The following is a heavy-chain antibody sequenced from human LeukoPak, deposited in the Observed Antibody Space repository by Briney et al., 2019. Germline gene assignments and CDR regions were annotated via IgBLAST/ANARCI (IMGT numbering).Heavy chain of an antibody. CDR3: ARAFGGYDSPYFYYYMDV. J-gene: IGHJ6*03. V-gene: IGHV3-23*01. D-gene: IGHD5-12*01. CDR1: GFTFSSYA. Sequence: GGSLSLPCAASGFTFSSYAMSWVRQAPGKGLEWVSAISGSGGSTYYADSVKGRFTISRDNSKNTLYLQMNSLRAEDTAVYYCARAFGGYDSPYFYYYMDVWGKGTTVTVSS. CDR2: ISGSGGST.